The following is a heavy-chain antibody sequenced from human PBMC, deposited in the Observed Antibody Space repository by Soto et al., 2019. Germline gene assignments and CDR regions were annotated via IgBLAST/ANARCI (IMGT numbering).Heavy chain of an antibody. CDR2: ISFEGNTQ. J-gene: IGHJ6*02. Sequence: HPVGSLRLSCAASGFTLSRYGMHWVRQAPGKGLEWVAVISFEGNTQYYADSVKGRFTISRDNSKDTLSLQIHSLRPEDTAVYYCARGAEHQLLSRDYFYGMDVWGQGTTVTVSS. CDR3: ARGAEHQLLSRDYFYGMDV. CDR1: GFTLSRYG. V-gene: IGHV3-30*05. D-gene: IGHD1-1*01.